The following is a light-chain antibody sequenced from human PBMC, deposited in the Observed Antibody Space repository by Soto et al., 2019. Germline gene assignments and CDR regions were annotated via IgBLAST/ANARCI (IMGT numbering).Light chain of an antibody. V-gene: IGLV1-44*01. CDR2: SHN. CDR1: SSNIGSNT. CDR3: ATWDDSLDGYV. Sequence: QSVLTQPPSASGTPGQRVTISCSGSSSNIGSNTVNWYQQLPGTAPKLLIYSHNQRPSGVPDRFSGSKSGTSASLAISGLQSEDEADYYCATWDDSLDGYVFGTGTMLTVL. J-gene: IGLJ1*01.